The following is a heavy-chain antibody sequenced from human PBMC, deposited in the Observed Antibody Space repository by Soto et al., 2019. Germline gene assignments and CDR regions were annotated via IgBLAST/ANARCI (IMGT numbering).Heavy chain of an antibody. CDR3: ASDRNLTGYYNYYYYYGMDV. V-gene: IGHV3-30-3*01. J-gene: IGHJ6*02. D-gene: IGHD3-9*01. Sequence: GGSLRLSCAASGFTFSSYAMHWVRQAPGKGLEWVAVISYDGSNKYYADSVKGRFTISRDNSKNTLYLQMNSLRAEDTAVYYCASDRNLTGYYNYYYYYGMDVWGQGTTVTVSS. CDR1: GFTFSSYA. CDR2: ISYDGSNK.